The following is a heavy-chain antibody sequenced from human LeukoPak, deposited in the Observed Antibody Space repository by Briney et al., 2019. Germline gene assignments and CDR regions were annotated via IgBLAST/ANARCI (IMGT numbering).Heavy chain of an antibody. CDR2: ISSSGSTI. Sequence: GGSLRLSCAASGFTFSSYEVNWVRRAPGKGLEWVSYISSSGSTIYYADSVKGRFTISRDNAKNSLYLQMNSLRAEDTAVYYCARDGSGGSCYSVTCYYYGMDVWGQGTTVTVSS. D-gene: IGHD2-15*01. V-gene: IGHV3-48*03. J-gene: IGHJ6*02. CDR3: ARDGSGGSCYSVTCYYYGMDV. CDR1: GFTFSSYE.